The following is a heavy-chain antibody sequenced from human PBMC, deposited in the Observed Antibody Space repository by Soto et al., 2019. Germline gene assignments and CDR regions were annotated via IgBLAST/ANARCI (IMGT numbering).Heavy chain of an antibody. CDR3: AWLTTFAP. CDR1: GGTFSSYA. J-gene: IGHJ5*02. Sequence: QVQLVQSGAEVKKPGSSVKVSCKASGGTFSSYAISWVRQAPGQGLEWMGGIIPIFGTANYAQKCQGRVPITAAESTSTAYMELSSLRSEDPPVYSCAWLTTFAPWGQGPLVTVSS. CDR2: IIPIFGTA. V-gene: IGHV1-69*12. D-gene: IGHD3-22*01.